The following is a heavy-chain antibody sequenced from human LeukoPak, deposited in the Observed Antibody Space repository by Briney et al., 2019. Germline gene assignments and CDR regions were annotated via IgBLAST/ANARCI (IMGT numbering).Heavy chain of an antibody. Sequence: SVKVSCKASGGTFSSYAISWVRQAPGQGLEWMGGIIPIFGTANYAQKFQGRVTITADESTSTAYMELSSLRSEDTAVYYCARDCSSTSCLNYYYYGMDVWGKGTTVTVS. CDR2: IIPIFGTA. J-gene: IGHJ6*04. CDR3: ARDCSSTSCLNYYYYGMDV. D-gene: IGHD2-2*01. V-gene: IGHV1-69*13. CDR1: GGTFSSYA.